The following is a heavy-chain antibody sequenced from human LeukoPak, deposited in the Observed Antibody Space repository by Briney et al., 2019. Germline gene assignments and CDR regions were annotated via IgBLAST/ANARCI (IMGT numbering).Heavy chain of an antibody. D-gene: IGHD3-10*01. J-gene: IGHJ3*02. CDR2: IYYSGST. Sequence: PSETLSLTCTVSGGSIKNYYWTWIRQPPGKGLEWIGYIYYSGSTSSNPSLKSRVTISVDTSKNQFSLRLKYVTAADTAVYYCARVKGTMVRGVIGAFDIWGQGTMVTVSS. V-gene: IGHV4-59*01. CDR1: GGSIKNYY. CDR3: ARVKGTMVRGVIGAFDI.